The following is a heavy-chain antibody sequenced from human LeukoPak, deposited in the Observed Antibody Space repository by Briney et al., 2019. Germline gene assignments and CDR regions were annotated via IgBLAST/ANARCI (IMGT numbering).Heavy chain of an antibody. CDR2: ISGSGGST. CDR1: GFTFSSYA. CDR3: ARQYSYGYRGYYYMDV. D-gene: IGHD5-18*01. Sequence: GGSLRLSCAASGFTFSSYAMSWVRQAPGKGLEWVSAISGSGGSTYYADSVKGRFTISRDNSKNTLYLQMNSLRAEDTAVYYCARQYSYGYRGYYYMDVWGKGTTVTVSS. V-gene: IGHV3-23*01. J-gene: IGHJ6*03.